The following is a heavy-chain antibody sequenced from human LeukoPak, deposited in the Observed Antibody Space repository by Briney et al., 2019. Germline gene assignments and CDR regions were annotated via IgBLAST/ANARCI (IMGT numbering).Heavy chain of an antibody. J-gene: IGHJ5*02. V-gene: IGHV1-18*01. Sequence: ASENVCCRASGHTFTSYGISWVRQAPGQGLECMGWISAYNGNTNYAQKLQGRVTMTTDTSTSTAYMERRSLRSDDTAVYYCAREYCSGGSCFDPWGEGTLVTVSS. CDR3: AREYCSGGSCFDP. D-gene: IGHD2-15*01. CDR2: ISAYNGNT. CDR1: GHTFTSYG.